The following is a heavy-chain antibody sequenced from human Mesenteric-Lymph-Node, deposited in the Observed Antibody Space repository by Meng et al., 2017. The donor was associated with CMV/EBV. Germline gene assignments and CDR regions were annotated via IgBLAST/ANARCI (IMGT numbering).Heavy chain of an antibody. V-gene: IGHV3-23*01. CDR3: AKVAYYYDSSGYYHFDY. D-gene: IGHD3-22*01. Sequence: GGSLRLSCAASGFTFSSYNMNWVRQAPGKGLEWVSAISGSGGSTYYADSVKGRFTISRDNSKNTLYLQMNSLRAEDTAVYYCAKVAYYYDSSGYYHFDYWGQGTLVTVSS. J-gene: IGHJ4*02. CDR1: GFTFSSYN. CDR2: ISGSGGST.